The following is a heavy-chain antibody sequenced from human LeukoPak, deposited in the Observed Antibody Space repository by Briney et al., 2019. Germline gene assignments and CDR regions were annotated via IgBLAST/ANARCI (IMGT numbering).Heavy chain of an antibody. V-gene: IGHV4-38-2*01. CDR3: ATSYSSGWYAFDI. CDR1: ACSISSGYY. CDR2: IYHSGST. D-gene: IGHD6-19*01. J-gene: IGHJ3*02. Sequence: SDTLSLTCAVSACSISSGYYWGWIRHPPGKGLEWIGSIYHSGSTYYNPSLKSRVTISVDTSKNQFSLKLSSVTAADTAVYYCATSYSSGWYAFDIWGQGTMVTVSS.